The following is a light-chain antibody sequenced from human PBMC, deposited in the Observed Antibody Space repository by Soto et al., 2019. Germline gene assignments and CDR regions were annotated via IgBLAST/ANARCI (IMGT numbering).Light chain of an antibody. CDR1: QRVSSN. V-gene: IGKV3-15*01. CDR3: QQYNNWPPVT. CDR2: GAS. J-gene: IGKJ5*01. Sequence: EIVMTQSPVTLSVSPGERVTLSCRASQRVSSNLAWYQQKSGQAPSLLIYGASTRVTGIPARFSGSGSGTEFTLTISSLQSEDFAIYYCQQYNNWPPVTFGQGTRLEIK.